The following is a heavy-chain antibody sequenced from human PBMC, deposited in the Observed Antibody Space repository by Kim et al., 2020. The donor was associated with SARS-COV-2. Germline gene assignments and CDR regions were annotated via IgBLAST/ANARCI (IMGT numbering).Heavy chain of an antibody. J-gene: IGHJ3*02. V-gene: IGHV1-46*01. CDR2: INPSGGST. D-gene: IGHD3-22*01. CDR3: ARACWMTYYYDSSGLKEAFDI. Sequence: ASVKVSCKASGYTFTSYYMHWVRQAPGQGLEWMGIINPSGGSTSYAQKFQGRVTMTRDTSTSTVYMELSSLRSEDTAVYYCARACWMTYYYDSSGLKEAFDIWGQGTMVTVSS. CDR1: GYTFTSYY.